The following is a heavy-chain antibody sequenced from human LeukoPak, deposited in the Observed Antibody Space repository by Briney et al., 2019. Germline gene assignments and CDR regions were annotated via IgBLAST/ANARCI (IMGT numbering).Heavy chain of an antibody. D-gene: IGHD1-7*01. CDR1: GYSFTSYW. Sequence: GESLKISCKGSGYSFTSYWIGWVRQMPGKGLEGVGVIYPGDSDTRYSPSFQGQVTISADKSISTDYLQWSSLKASDTAMYYCARTPARHNWNYHFDYWGQGTLVTVSS. CDR2: IYPGDSDT. J-gene: IGHJ4*02. CDR3: ARTPARHNWNYHFDY. V-gene: IGHV5-51*01.